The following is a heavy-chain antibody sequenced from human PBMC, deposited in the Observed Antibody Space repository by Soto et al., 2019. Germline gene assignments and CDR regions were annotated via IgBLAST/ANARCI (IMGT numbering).Heavy chain of an antibody. CDR3: ARDRAGDTPMAFFDF. Sequence: QVQLVESGGGVVQSGRSLRLSCATSGFIFSNYGMHWVRQAPGKGLEWVAFITYDARHEYYAESVQGRFSVSRDNSKDTLYLQMTSVRAEDTAVYYCARDRAGDTPMAFFDFWGQGTLVIVSS. D-gene: IGHD5-18*01. CDR1: GFIFSNYG. CDR2: ITYDARHE. V-gene: IGHV3-33*01. J-gene: IGHJ4*02.